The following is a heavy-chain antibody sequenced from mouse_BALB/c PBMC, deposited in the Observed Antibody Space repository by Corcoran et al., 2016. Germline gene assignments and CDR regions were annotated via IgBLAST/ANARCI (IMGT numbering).Heavy chain of an antibody. CDR3: ARDRDFDY. Sequence: EVQRQESGPGLVKPSPSLSLTCSVTGYSITSGYYWNWIRQFPGNKLEWMGYISYDGSNNYNPSLKNRISITRDTSKNQFFLKLNSVTTEDTATYYCARDRDFDYWGQGTTLTVSS. CDR1: GYSITSGYY. J-gene: IGHJ2*01. CDR2: ISYDGSN. V-gene: IGHV3-6*02.